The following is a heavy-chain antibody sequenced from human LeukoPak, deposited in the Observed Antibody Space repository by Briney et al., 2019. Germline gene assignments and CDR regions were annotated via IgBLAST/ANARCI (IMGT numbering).Heavy chain of an antibody. D-gene: IGHD3-10*01. J-gene: IGHJ5*02. Sequence: SETLSLTCSVSGDSVSSFYWSWIRQPPGKALEWIGYIYTIGTTNYNPSLKSRVTISVDTSKNQFSLKLSSVTAADTAVYYCARTMVRGVIYVNWFDPWGQGTLVTVSS. CDR1: GDSVSSFY. V-gene: IGHV4-4*09. CDR2: IYTIGTT. CDR3: ARTMVRGVIYVNWFDP.